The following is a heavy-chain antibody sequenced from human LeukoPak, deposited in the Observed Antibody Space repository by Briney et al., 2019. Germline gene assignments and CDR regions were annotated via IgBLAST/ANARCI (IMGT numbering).Heavy chain of an antibody. D-gene: IGHD6-19*01. CDR2: MNPNSGNT. CDR3: ARAYSGWRTFYYYYGMDV. Sequence: ASVKVSCKASGYTFTSYDINWVRQATGQGLEWMGWMNPNSGNTGYAQKFQGRVTMTRNTSISTAYMELSSLRSEDTAVYYCARAYSGWRTFYYYYGMDVWGQGTTVTVSS. V-gene: IGHV1-8*01. CDR1: GYTFTSYD. J-gene: IGHJ6*02.